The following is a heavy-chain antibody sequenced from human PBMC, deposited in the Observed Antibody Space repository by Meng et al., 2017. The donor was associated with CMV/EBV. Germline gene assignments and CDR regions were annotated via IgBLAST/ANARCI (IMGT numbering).Heavy chain of an antibody. CDR1: GFTFSSYE. CDR2: ISSSSSYI. J-gene: IGHJ6*02. CDR3: ARDRLVRDTIFRVDYYGMDV. Sequence: GESLKISCAASGFTFSSYEMNWVRQAPGKGLEWVSSISSSSSYIYYADSVKGRFTISRDNAKNSLYLQMNSLRAEDTAVYYCARDRLVRDTIFRVDYYGMDVWGQGTTVTVSS. V-gene: IGHV3-21*01. D-gene: IGHD3-3*01.